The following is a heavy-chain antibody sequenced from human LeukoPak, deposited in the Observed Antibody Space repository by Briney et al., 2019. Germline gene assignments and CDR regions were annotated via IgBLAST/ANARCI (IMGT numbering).Heavy chain of an antibody. CDR3: ASLYCSSTSCYSNY. D-gene: IGHD2-2*01. CDR1: GFTFSSYS. Sequence: GGSLRLSCAASGFTFSSYSMNWVRQAPGKGLEWVSSISSSSSYIYYADSVKGRFTISRDNAKNSLYLQMNSLRAEDTAVYYCASLYCSSTSCYSNYWGQGTLVTVSS. V-gene: IGHV3-21*01. CDR2: ISSSSSYI. J-gene: IGHJ4*02.